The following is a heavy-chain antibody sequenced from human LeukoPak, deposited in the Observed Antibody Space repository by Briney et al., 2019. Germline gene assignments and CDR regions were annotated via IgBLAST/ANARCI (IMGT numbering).Heavy chain of an antibody. CDR1: GFTFSSYS. CDR2: INSDGSTT. J-gene: IGHJ4*02. D-gene: IGHD5-12*01. CDR3: ARGRGSSAYDGFDY. V-gene: IGHV3-74*01. Sequence: GGSLRLSCAASGFTFSSYSMNWVRQAPGKGLVWVSRINSDGSTTSYADSVKGRFTISRDNAKNTLYLQMNSLRAEDTAVYYCARGRGSSAYDGFDYWGQGTLVTVSS.